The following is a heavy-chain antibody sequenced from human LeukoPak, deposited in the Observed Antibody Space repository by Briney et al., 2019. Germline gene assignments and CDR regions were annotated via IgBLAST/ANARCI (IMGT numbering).Heavy chain of an antibody. CDR2: ISSSSSYI. J-gene: IGHJ4*02. CDR3: ARQETEWLVRDWDY. D-gene: IGHD6-19*01. Sequence: VGSLRLSCAAPGFTFRSSSLNWVRQAPGKGLEWVSHISSSSSYIYYAHTVKSRVTISREKAQNTLYLQINRLRAEDTAVYYSARQETEWLVRDWDYWGQGTLVSVCS. V-gene: IGHV3-21*01. CDR1: GFTFRSSS.